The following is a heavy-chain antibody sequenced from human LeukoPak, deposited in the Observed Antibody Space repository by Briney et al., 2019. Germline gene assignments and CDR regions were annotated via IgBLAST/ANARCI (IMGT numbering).Heavy chain of an antibody. CDR1: GGSISSGDYY. D-gene: IGHD2-2*01. Sequence: SQTLSLTCTVSGGSISSGDYYWSWIRQPPGKGLEWIGYIYYSGNTFHYNPSLKSRVNISVDTSKNQFSLRLSSVTAVGTAVYYCASTNCSSASCYGANWFDPWGQGTLVTVSS. J-gene: IGHJ5*02. CDR2: IYYSGNT. CDR3: ASTNCSSASCYGANWFDP. V-gene: IGHV4-30-4*08.